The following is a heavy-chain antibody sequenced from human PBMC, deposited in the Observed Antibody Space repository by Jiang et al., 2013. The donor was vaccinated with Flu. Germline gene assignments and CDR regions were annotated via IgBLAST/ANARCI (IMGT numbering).Heavy chain of an antibody. Sequence: VQLLESGGGLVQPGGSLRLSCAASGFTFTNYAMTWVRQVPGKGLEWFSAITGSGDSTYYADSVRGRFTISRDNSKNTLYLQMNSLRAEDTALYYCAKGGDAYYSHYYMDVWGKGTKVTVSS. CDR2: ITGSGDST. V-gene: IGHV3-23*01. J-gene: IGHJ6*03. D-gene: IGHD3-16*01. CDR3: AKGGDAYYSHYYMDV. CDR1: GFTFTNYA.